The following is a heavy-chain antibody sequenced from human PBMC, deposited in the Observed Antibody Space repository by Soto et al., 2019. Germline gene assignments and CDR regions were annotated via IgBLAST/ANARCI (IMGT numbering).Heavy chain of an antibody. D-gene: IGHD1-26*01. CDR1: RGSISSSSYY. Sequence: QLQESGPGLVQPSETLSLTCTVSRGSISSSSYYWGWICQPPGKGLEWIGTVYYTGDTYYNPSLKSRVTISVDTSKNQFSLKLNSVTAADTAVYFCARGDRENYYYYYMDVWGKGTTVTVSS. J-gene: IGHJ6*03. CDR2: VYYTGDT. V-gene: IGHV4-39*01. CDR3: ARGDRENYYYYYMDV.